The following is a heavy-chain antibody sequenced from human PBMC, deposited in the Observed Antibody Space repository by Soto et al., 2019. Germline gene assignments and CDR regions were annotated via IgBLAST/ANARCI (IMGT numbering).Heavy chain of an antibody. Sequence: GGSLRLSCAASGFTVSSNYMSWVRQAPGKGLEWVSVIYSGGSTYYADSVKGRFTISRDNSKNTLYLQMNSLRAEDTAVYYCAKDGIGYCISTSCYSVDYWGQGTLVTVSS. CDR2: IYSGGST. J-gene: IGHJ4*02. CDR1: GFTVSSNY. CDR3: AKDGIGYCISTSCYSVDY. D-gene: IGHD2-2*01. V-gene: IGHV3-66*01.